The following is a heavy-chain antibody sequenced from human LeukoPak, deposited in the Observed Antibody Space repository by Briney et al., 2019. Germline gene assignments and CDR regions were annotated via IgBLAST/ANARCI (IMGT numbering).Heavy chain of an antibody. CDR3: ARDRLPHGGYLNWFDP. Sequence: ASVKVSCKASVGTFSSYAISWVRQAPGQGLEWMGGIIPIFGTANYAQKFQGRVTITADESTSTACMELSSLRSEDTAVYYCARDRLPHGGYLNWFDPWGQGTLVTVSS. J-gene: IGHJ5*02. D-gene: IGHD5-12*01. V-gene: IGHV1-69*13. CDR1: VGTFSSYA. CDR2: IIPIFGTA.